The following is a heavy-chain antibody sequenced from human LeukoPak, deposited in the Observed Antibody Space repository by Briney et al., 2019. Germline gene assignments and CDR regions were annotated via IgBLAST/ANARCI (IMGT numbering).Heavy chain of an antibody. D-gene: IGHD6-13*01. Sequence: SETLSLTCTVSGGSISSYYWSWIRQPPGKGLEWIGYIYYSGSTNYNPSLKSRVTISVDTSKNQFSLKLSSVTAADTAVYYCARGPIAAAGAHYFDYWGQGTLVTVSS. J-gene: IGHJ4*02. V-gene: IGHV4-59*01. CDR3: ARGPIAAAGAHYFDY. CDR1: GGSISSYY. CDR2: IYYSGST.